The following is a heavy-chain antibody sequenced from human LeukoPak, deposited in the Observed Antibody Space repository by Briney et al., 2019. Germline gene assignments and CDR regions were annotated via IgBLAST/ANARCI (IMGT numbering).Heavy chain of an antibody. J-gene: IGHJ3*02. V-gene: IGHV3-48*04. Sequence: GGSLRLSCAASGFTCSDYAMNWVRQAQGRGLEWVAYTSSSRGVAIYYADSVRGRFTISRDDAKNSLSLQMHSLRGEDTAVYYCVREVAGYDTAWLHAFDIWAKAQWSPSLQ. D-gene: IGHD2-15*01. CDR2: TSSSRGVAI. CDR1: GFTCSDYA. CDR3: VREVAGYDTAWLHAFDI.